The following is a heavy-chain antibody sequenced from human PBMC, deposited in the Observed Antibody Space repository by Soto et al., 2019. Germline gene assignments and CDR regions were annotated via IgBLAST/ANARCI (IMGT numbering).Heavy chain of an antibody. CDR3: AKLPDTILGLSVAHDAFAF. CDR1: GFIFSNYA. Sequence: QVQLVESGGGVVQPGKSVRLSCAASGFIFSNYAMHWVRQAPGKGLEWVADISHDGRNKYHAGSVGGRFTISRDNSKNTLYLQMDSLTAEDTALYYCAKLPDTILGLSVAHDAFAFWGQGTTVTVSS. CDR2: ISHDGRNK. D-gene: IGHD2-2*01. J-gene: IGHJ3*01. V-gene: IGHV3-30*18.